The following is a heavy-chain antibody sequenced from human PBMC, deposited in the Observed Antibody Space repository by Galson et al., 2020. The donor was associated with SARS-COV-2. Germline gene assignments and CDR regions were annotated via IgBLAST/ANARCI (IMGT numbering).Heavy chain of an antibody. V-gene: IGHV4-59*08. CDR3: ARYQRRSGWYVFDY. Sequence: ETSETLSLTCVVSGVSISGSYWSWIRQPPGKELEWIGYIYSSGTTNYNPSLRNRVSISEDTSKNQFSLNMNSVTAADTAMYYCARYQRRSGWYVFDYWGQGILVTVSS. CDR1: GVSISGSY. J-gene: IGHJ4*02. D-gene: IGHD6-19*01. CDR2: IYSSGTT.